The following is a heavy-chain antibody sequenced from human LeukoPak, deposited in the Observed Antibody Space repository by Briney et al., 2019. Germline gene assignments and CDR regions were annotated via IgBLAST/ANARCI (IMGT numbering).Heavy chain of an antibody. D-gene: IGHD3-22*01. CDR1: GGSFSGYY. J-gene: IGHJ3*02. CDR3: ARVRRYYYDSSGPII. V-gene: IGHV4-34*01. CDR2: INHSGST. Sequence: SETLSLTCAVYGGSFSGYYWSWIRQPPGKGLEWIGEINHSGSTNYNPSLKSRVTISVDTSKNQFSLKLSSVTAADTAVYYCARVRRYYYDSSGPIIWGQGTMVTVSS.